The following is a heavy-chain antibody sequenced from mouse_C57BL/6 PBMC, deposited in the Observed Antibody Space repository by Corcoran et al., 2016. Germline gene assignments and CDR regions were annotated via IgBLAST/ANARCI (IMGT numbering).Heavy chain of an antibody. CDR3: ARRWGYYDYLYFDV. CDR2: INPNNGGT. CDR1: GYTFTDYY. J-gene: IGHJ1*03. D-gene: IGHD2-4*01. Sequence: EVQLQQSGPELVKPGASVKISCKASGYTFTDYYMNWVKQSHGKSLEWIGDINPNNGGTSYNQKFKGKATLTVDKSSSTAYMELRSLTSEDSAVYYCARRWGYYDYLYFDVWGTGTTVTVSS. V-gene: IGHV1-26*01.